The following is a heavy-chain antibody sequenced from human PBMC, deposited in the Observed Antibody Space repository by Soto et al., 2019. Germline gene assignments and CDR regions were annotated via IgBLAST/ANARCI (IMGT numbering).Heavy chain of an antibody. J-gene: IGHJ4*02. CDR2: ISAHNGNT. CDR1: GYAFTTYG. CDR3: ARGRYGDY. D-gene: IGHD1-1*01. V-gene: IGHV1-18*01. Sequence: QVHLVQSGAEVKKPGASVKVSCKGSGYAFTTYGITWVRQAPGQGLEWMGWISAHNGNTNYAQKLQGRVTVTRDTSTSTAYMELRSLRSDDTAVYYCARGRYGDYWGQGALVTIAS.